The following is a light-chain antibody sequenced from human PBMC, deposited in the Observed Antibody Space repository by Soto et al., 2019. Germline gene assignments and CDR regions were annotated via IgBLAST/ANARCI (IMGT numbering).Light chain of an antibody. CDR2: DAS. CDR1: QSVSSSS. V-gene: IGKV3-20*01. J-gene: IGKJ5*01. CDR3: QQYGSSPIT. Sequence: EIVLTQSPGTVSLSPGERATLSCRASQSVSSSSLAWYQQKRGQAPRLLIHDASSRATGIPDRFSGSGSGTDFTLTISRLEPEDFAVYYCQQYGSSPITFGQGTRLEIK.